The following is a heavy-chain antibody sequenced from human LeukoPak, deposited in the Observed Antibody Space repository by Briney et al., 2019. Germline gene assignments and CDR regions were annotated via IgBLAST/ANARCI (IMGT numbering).Heavy chain of an antibody. D-gene: IGHD2-2*01. CDR3: ASGPPGGYCSSTSCGPYYYYGMDV. Sequence: GGSLRLSCAASGFTLSSYSMSWVRQAPGKGLEWVSSISSSSSYIYYADSVKGRFTISRDNAKNSLYLQMNSLRAEDTAVYYCASGPPGGYCSSTSCGPYYYYGMDVWGKGTTVTVSS. V-gene: IGHV3-21*01. CDR1: GFTLSSYS. CDR2: ISSSSSYI. J-gene: IGHJ6*04.